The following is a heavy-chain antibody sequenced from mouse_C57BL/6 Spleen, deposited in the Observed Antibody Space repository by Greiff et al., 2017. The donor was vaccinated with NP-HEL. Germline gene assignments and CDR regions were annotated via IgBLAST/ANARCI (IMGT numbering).Heavy chain of an antibody. CDR2: IHPNSGST. CDR1: GYTFTSYW. D-gene: IGHD2-3*01. V-gene: IGHV1-64*01. J-gene: IGHJ3*01. CDR3: ARRTVYHGYSAWFAY. Sequence: QVQLQQPGAELVKPGASVKLSCKASGYTFTSYWMHWVKQRPGQGLEWIGVIHPNSGSTNYNEKFKSKATLTVDKSSNTAYMQLSSLTSEDSAVYYCARRTVYHGYSAWFAYWGQGTLVTVSA.